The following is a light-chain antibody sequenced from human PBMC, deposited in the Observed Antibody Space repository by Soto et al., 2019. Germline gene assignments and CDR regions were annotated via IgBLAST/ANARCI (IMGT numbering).Light chain of an antibody. CDR3: AAWDDSLNGPA. Sequence: QSVLSQPPSASGTPGQTLTVSCSGTYSNIGINDVHWYRQLSGTAPQILIYDTSQRATGVPDRFSGSRSGTSASLVISGLQTEDEADYHCAAWDDSLNGPAFGGGTKLTVL. CDR2: DTS. V-gene: IGLV1-44*01. J-gene: IGLJ2*01. CDR1: YSNIGIND.